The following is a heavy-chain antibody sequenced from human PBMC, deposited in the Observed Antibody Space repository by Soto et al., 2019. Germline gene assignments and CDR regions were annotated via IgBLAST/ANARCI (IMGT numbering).Heavy chain of an antibody. CDR1: GGSFSGYY. CDR3: ARGAQWLVYPKGTRLFDY. V-gene: IGHV4-34*01. CDR2: INHSGST. D-gene: IGHD6-19*01. Sequence: QVQLQQWGAGLLKPSETLSLTCAVYGGSFSGYYWSWIRQPPGKGPEWIGEINHSGSTNYNPSLKSRVTISVDTSKNQFSLKLSSVTAADTAVYYCARGAQWLVYPKGTRLFDYWGQGTLVTVSS. J-gene: IGHJ4*02.